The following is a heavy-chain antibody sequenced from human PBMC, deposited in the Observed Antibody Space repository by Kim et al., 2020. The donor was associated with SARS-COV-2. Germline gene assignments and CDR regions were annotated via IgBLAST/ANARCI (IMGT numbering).Heavy chain of an antibody. CDR3: ASWNGAVSGDSGSGGWSGPFDY. D-gene: IGHD3-3*01. V-gene: IGHV1-3*01. CDR2: MGASNGSK. Sequence: ASVKVSCKGSANTFNNQARHGLRQVPEQWLEWMVVMGASNGSKQYGHHFLGLVTISRDRYTSTAYMELSSLKSEDTAVYYCASWNGAVSGDSGSGGWSGPFDYWGQGNRVSVSS. CDR1: ANTFNNQA. J-gene: IGHJ4*02.